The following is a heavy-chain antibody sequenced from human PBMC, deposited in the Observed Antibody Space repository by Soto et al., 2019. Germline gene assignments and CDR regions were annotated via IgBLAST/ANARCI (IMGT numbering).Heavy chain of an antibody. CDR2: IGHDGGDE. V-gene: IGHV3-7*03. D-gene: IGHD6-19*01. CDR1: GFSFSTFW. CDR3: TGGSGSVQKE. Sequence: EVQLVESGGGLVHPGGSLRLSCADSGFSFSTFWMTWVRQAPGKGLEWVAIIGHDGGDELYADSVKGRFTISRDNAKNSLYVRMRSLRVEDTVVYYCTGGSGSVQKEWGQGTLVTVSS. J-gene: IGHJ4*02.